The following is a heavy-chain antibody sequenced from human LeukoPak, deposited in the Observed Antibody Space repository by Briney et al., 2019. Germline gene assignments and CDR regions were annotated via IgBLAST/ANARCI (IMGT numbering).Heavy chain of an antibody. CDR1: GYSISSGYY. V-gene: IGHV4-38-2*02. J-gene: IGHJ4*02. Sequence: SETLSLTCTVSGYSISSGYYWGWIRQPPGKGLEWIGSINHSGSTYYNASLRSRVTVSIDTSKNQFSLKLSSVTAADTAVYYCARDYPEVRGDWGQGTLVTVPS. D-gene: IGHD3-10*01. CDR2: INHSGST. CDR3: ARDYPEVRGD.